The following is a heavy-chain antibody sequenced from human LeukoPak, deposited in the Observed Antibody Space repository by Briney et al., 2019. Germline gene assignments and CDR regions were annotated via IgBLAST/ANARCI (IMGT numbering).Heavy chain of an antibody. CDR3: AQQVVGTSNSFDM. J-gene: IGHJ3*02. V-gene: IGHV4-59*01. D-gene: IGHD2-15*01. Sequence: PSETLSLTCNVSGASIRSYYWSWIRQSPGKGVEWIGSITYSGNTELNPSLRSRVTMSSDPPKSQFSLKLSSVTTADTALYYCAQQVVGTSNSFDMWGQGTMVTVSS. CDR1: GASIRSYY. CDR2: ITYSGNT.